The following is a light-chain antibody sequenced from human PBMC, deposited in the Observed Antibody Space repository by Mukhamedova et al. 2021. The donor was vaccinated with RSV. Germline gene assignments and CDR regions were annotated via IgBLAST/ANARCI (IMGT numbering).Light chain of an antibody. J-gene: IGKJ1*01. V-gene: IGKV3-15*01. CDR1: QSVSSN. CDR3: QQKNNWPPWT. Sequence: GERATLSCRASQSVSSNLAWYQQKPGQAPRLLIYGASTRATGIPARFSGSGSGTEFTLTISSMQSEDFAVYYCQQKNNWPPWTFG. CDR2: GAS.